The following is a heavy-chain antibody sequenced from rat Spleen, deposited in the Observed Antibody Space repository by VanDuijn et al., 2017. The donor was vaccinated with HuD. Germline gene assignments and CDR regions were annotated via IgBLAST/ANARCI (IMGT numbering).Heavy chain of an antibody. CDR2: ISTGGGNT. V-gene: IGHV5-58*01. D-gene: IGHD1-1*01. J-gene: IGHJ4*01. CDR3: TTEGTVMDPVGVMDA. Sequence: EVQLVETGGGLVQPGRSLKLSCVASGFTFSSYWMYWVRQAPGKGLEWIASISTGGGNTYYRDSVKGRFTISRDNAKNTQYLQMDSLRSEDTATYYCTTEGTVMDPVGVMDAWGQGASVTVSS. CDR1: GFTFSSYW.